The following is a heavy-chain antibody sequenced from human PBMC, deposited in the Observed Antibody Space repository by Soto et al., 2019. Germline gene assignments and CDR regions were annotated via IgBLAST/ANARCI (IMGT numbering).Heavy chain of an antibody. Sequence: QDQLVQSGGEVKKPGASVKVSCKASGYSFTNYGITWVRQAPGQGFEWMGWISAYNGETNYAQKLQGRVTMTTDASTSTAYLELRSLRSDDTAVYYCARDRGVAPPVAGNTHYYYYMDVWGKGTTVTVSS. J-gene: IGHJ6*03. V-gene: IGHV1-18*01. CDR1: GYSFTNYG. CDR2: ISAYNGET. D-gene: IGHD6-19*01. CDR3: ARDRGVAPPVAGNTHYYYYMDV.